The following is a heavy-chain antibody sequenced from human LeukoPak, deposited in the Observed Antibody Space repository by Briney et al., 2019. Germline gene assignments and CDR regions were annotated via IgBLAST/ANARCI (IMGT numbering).Heavy chain of an antibody. Sequence: ETLSLTCTVSGGSISSSSYYWGWIRQPPGKGLEWIGSIYYSGSTYYNPSLKSRVTISVDTSKNQFSLKLSSVTAADTAAYYCARLAAAGSYFDYWGQGTLVTVSS. CDR2: IYYSGST. D-gene: IGHD6-13*01. CDR1: GGSISSSSYY. CDR3: ARLAAAGSYFDY. J-gene: IGHJ4*02. V-gene: IGHV4-39*01.